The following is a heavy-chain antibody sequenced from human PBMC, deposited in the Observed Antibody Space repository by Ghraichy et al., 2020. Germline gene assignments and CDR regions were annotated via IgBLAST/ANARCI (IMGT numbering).Heavy chain of an antibody. D-gene: IGHD3-22*01. J-gene: IGHJ4*03. Sequence: SQTLSLTCTVSGGSISSSSYYWGWIRQPPGKGLEWIGSIYYSGSTYYNPSLKSRVTISVDTSKNQFSLKLSSVTAADTAVYYCARFYYYDSSGEIDYWGQGTTVTVSS. CDR2: IYYSGST. CDR1: GGSISSSSYY. V-gene: IGHV4-39*01. CDR3: ARFYYYDSSGEIDY.